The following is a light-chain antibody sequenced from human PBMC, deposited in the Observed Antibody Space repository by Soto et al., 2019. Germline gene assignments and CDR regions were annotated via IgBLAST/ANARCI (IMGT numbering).Light chain of an antibody. CDR1: QSVKTF. V-gene: IGKV3-11*01. J-gene: IGKJ5*01. CDR3: QQRSNWPPIT. CDR2: DAS. Sequence: EIVFTQSPATLSLSPGQRATLSCRASQSVKTFLVWYQHRPGQAPRVLIYDASHRASGIPARFSGSGSGTDFTLTISSLEPEDFAVYYCQQRSNWPPITFGQGTRLEIK.